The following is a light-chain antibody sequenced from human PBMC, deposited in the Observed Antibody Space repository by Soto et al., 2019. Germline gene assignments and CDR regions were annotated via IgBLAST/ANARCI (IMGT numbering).Light chain of an antibody. CDR3: QKYNNWPIT. CDR2: GES. Sequence: VMTQSPATLSVSPGERATLSCRASQNVLSNLAWYQQKPGQAPRIIIYGESTRATGLPDRLSGSGSGTQLNLTISRLQSEDFAVYYCQKYNNWPITCGQGTRLEIK. CDR1: QNVLSN. V-gene: IGKV3-15*01. J-gene: IGKJ5*01.